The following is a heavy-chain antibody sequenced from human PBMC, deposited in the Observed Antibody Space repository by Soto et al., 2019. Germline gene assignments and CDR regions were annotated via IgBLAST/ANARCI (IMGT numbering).Heavy chain of an antibody. Sequence: EAQLVESGGGLVQPGRSLRLSCVASGFTFDDYAIHWVRQAPGKGLEWVSGISWNGAASGYADSVKGRFTISRDNAKYSLYLQMSSLRTEDTAIYYCANLPLYGSGFDCWGQGTLGAVSS. CDR1: GFTFDDYA. D-gene: IGHD3-10*01. CDR2: ISWNGAAS. CDR3: ANLPLYGSGFDC. J-gene: IGHJ4*02. V-gene: IGHV3-9*01.